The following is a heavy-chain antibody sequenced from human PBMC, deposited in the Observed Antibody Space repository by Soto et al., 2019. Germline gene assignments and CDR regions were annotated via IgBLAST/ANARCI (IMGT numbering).Heavy chain of an antibody. J-gene: IGHJ4*02. V-gene: IGHV4-61*05. CDR2: VYYTGTT. CDR1: GGSISSSSYY. CDR3: ARATYYYDRSGYLYNFDY. D-gene: IGHD3-22*01. Sequence: SETLSLTCTVSGGSISSSSYYWGWIRQPPGKGLEWIGYVYYTGTTNYNPSLESRVTISVDTSKNQFSLKLSSVTAAGTAVYYCARATYYYDRSGYLYNFDYWGQGTLVTV.